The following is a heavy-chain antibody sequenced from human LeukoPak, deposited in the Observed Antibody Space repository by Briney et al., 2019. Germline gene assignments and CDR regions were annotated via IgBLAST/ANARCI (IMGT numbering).Heavy chain of an antibody. CDR1: GFTFTSSA. Sequence: ASVKVSCKASGFTFTSSAMQWVRQARGQRLEWMGWINPHTGGTNYAQKFQGRVTMTRDTSISTAYMELGGLTSDDTAVYYCARPYCSGGSCHDYFDYWGQGTLVTVSS. CDR2: INPHTGGT. CDR3: ARPYCSGGSCHDYFDY. J-gene: IGHJ4*02. V-gene: IGHV1-2*02. D-gene: IGHD2-15*01.